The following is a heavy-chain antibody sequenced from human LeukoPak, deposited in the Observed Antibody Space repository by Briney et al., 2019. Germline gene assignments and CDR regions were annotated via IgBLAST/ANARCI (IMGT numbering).Heavy chain of an antibody. CDR1: GYTLTELS. D-gene: IGHD3-9*01. CDR3: ATGLRYFDSDFDY. V-gene: IGHV1-24*01. CDR2: FDPEDGET. Sequence: ASVKVSCKVSGYTLTELSMHWVRQAPGKGLEWMGGFDPEDGETIYAQKFQGRVTMAEDTSTDTAYMELSSLRSEDTAVYYCATGLRYFDSDFDYWGQGTLVTVSS. J-gene: IGHJ4*02.